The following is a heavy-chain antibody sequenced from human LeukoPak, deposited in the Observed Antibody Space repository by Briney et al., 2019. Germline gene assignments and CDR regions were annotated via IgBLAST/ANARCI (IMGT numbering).Heavy chain of an antibody. CDR3: AKVMYYYDSSGYPYFDY. Sequence: GGSLRLSCAASGFTFSNYAMTWVRQAPGKGLEWVSAISSSTGATYYADSVKGRFSISRDNSKNTLYLQMNSLRGEDTAVYYCAKVMYYYDSSGYPYFDYWGQGTLVTVSS. D-gene: IGHD3-22*01. CDR2: ISSSTGAT. V-gene: IGHV3-23*01. CDR1: GFTFSNYA. J-gene: IGHJ4*02.